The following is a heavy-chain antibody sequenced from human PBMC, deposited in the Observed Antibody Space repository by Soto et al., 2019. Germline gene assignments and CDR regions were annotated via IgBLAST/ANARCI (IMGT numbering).Heavy chain of an antibody. V-gene: IGHV4-39*07. Sequence: SETLSLTCTVSGVSISSGGYYWGWIRQHPGKGLEWIGEINHTGGTHYNPSLKSRVTMSVDTSKNQFSLRLSSVTAADTAIFYCATRITVFGLLIPPFDPWGQGTQVTVSS. CDR1: GVSISSGGYY. J-gene: IGHJ5*02. CDR3: ATRITVFGLLIPPFDP. D-gene: IGHD3-3*01. CDR2: INHTGGT.